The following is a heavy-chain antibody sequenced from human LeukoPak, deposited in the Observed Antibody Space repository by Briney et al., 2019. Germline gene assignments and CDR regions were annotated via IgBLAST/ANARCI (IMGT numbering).Heavy chain of an antibody. CDR3: ARVLGKGPYGDGGYFYFFMDV. CDR1: GDSVSSNSAA. Sequence: PSQTLSLTCAISGDSVSSNSAAWNWFRQSPPRGLEWLGRTYYRSKWYNDYEVSVKSRITINPDTSKNQFSLQLNSVTPEDTAVYYCARVLGKGPYGDGGYFYFFMDVWGKGTTVTVSS. J-gene: IGHJ6*03. D-gene: IGHD4-17*01. CDR2: TYYRSKWYN. V-gene: IGHV6-1*01.